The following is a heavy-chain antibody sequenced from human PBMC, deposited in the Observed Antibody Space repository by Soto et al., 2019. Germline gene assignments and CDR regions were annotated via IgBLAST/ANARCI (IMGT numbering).Heavy chain of an antibody. CDR3: ASLKYTMVRGGRDY. CDR2: IYYSGST. J-gene: IGHJ4*02. D-gene: IGHD3-10*01. V-gene: IGHV4-39*01. Sequence: SGTLSLPCPVPGGSLSSSSYYWGWIRQPPGKGLEWIGSIYYSGSTYYNPSLKSRVTISVDTSKNQFSLKLSSVTAADTAVYYCASLKYTMVRGGRDYWGQGTLVTVSS. CDR1: GGSLSSSSYY.